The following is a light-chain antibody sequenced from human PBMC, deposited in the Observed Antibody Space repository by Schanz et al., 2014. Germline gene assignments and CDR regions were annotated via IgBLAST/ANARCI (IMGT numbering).Light chain of an antibody. CDR3: QQHRNWPLT. Sequence: EIVLTQSPGTLSLSPGERATLSKKKKKKNRRSYLAWYQQKPGQAPRLLIYDASNRATGIPARFSGSGSGTDFTLTISSLEPEDFAVYYCQQHRNWPLTFGGGTKVEIK. CDR1: KKNRRSY. J-gene: IGKJ4*01. V-gene: IGKV3D-20*02. CDR2: DAS.